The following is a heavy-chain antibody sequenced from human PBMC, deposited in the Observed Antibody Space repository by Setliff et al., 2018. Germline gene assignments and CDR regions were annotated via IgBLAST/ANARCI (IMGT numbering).Heavy chain of an antibody. CDR3: ARGGTFRYFDY. CDR2: MYYSGDT. D-gene: IGHD5-12*01. V-gene: IGHV4-59*02. J-gene: IGHJ4*02. Sequence: PSETLSLTCTVSGGSVRGYYWSWIRQPPGKGLEWIGYMYYSGDTNYNPSLKSRVTISVDTSKNQFSLRLSSVTAADTAVYYCARGGTFRYFDYWGQGTPVTVSS. CDR1: GGSVRGYY.